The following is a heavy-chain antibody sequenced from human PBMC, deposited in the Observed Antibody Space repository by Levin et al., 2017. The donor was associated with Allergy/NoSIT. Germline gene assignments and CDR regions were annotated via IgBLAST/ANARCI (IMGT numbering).Heavy chain of an antibody. CDR3: ARGGSRLS. V-gene: IGHV3-21*01. CDR2: ISSSSSKI. J-gene: IGHJ4*02. Sequence: KTGGSLRLSCAASGFTFSSYSMNWVRQAPGKGLEWVSSISSSSSKIYYADSVKGRFTISRDNAKNSLYLQMNSLRAEDTAVYYCARGGSRLSWGQGTLVTVSS. D-gene: IGHD3-16*01. CDR1: GFTFSSYS.